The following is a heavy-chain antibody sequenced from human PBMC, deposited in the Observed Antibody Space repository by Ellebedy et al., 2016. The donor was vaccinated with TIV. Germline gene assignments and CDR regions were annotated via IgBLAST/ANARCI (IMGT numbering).Heavy chain of an antibody. CDR2: IYHSGST. V-gene: IGHV4-39*01. J-gene: IGHJ5*02. CDR3: ARWFGELLYVRWFDP. D-gene: IGHD3-10*01. CDR1: GGSLSSSSSY. Sequence: SETLSLTCIVSGGSLSSSSSYWAWIRQPPGKGLEWIGSIYHSGSTYYNPSLKSRVTRSVDTSKNQFALKLTSVTAADTAEYYCARWFGELLYVRWFDPWGQGTLVTVSS.